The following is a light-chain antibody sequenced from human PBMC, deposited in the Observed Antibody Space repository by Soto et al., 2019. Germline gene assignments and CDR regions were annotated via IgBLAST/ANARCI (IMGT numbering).Light chain of an antibody. Sequence: EIVLTQSPGTLSLSPGERATLSCRDSQSISSSYLAWYQQKPGQAPRLLVYGASSRATGIPDRFSGSGSGTDFTLTSSRLEPEDFAVYYCQQYGSSRFTFGPGTKVDIK. V-gene: IGKV3-20*01. CDR1: QSISSSY. CDR3: QQYGSSRFT. CDR2: GAS. J-gene: IGKJ3*01.